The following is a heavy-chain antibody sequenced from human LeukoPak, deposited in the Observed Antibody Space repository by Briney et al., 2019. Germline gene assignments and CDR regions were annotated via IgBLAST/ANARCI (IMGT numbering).Heavy chain of an antibody. J-gene: IGHJ6*03. D-gene: IGHD4-17*01. CDR2: ISSSGSTI. Sequence: GGSLRLSCAASGFTFSDYYMSWIRQAPGKGLEWVSYISSSGSTIYYADSVKGRFTISRDNAKNSLYLQMNSLRAEDTALYYCAKDITTVTTSGGYMDVGGKGPTVTIS. CDR3: AKDITTVTTSGGYMDV. CDR1: GFTFSDYY. V-gene: IGHV3-11*01.